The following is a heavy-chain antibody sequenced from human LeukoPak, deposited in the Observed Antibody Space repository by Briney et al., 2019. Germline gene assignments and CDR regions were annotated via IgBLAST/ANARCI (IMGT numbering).Heavy chain of an antibody. CDR3: ASMCPYYYDSSGYLDY. J-gene: IGHJ4*02. Sequence: PSETLSLTCTVSGGSISSSSYCWGWIRQPPGKGLEWIGSIYYSGSTYYNPSLKSRVTIPVDTSKNQFSLKLSSVTAADTAVYYCASMCPYYYDSSGYLDYWGQGTLVTVSS. CDR1: GGSISSSSYC. V-gene: IGHV4-39*01. CDR2: IYYSGST. D-gene: IGHD3-22*01.